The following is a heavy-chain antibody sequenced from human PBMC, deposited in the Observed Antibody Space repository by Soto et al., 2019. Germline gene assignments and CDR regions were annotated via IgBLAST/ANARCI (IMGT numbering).Heavy chain of an antibody. Sequence: KGLEWVANIRQDGSEKNYVDSVKGRFTISRDNAKNSLFLQMNSLRAEDTAVYYCARNVFFFFQAEDGIRDVRSVSAFLLNRSSDL. CDR2: IRQDGSEK. V-gene: IGHV3-7*01. J-gene: IGHJ2*01. CDR3: ARNVFFFFQAEDGIRDVRSVSAFLLNRSSDL. D-gene: IGHD3-10*02.